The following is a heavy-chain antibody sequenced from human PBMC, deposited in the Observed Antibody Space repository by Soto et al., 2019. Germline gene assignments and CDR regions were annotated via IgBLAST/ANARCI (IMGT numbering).Heavy chain of an antibody. CDR1: GFIFSNNG. J-gene: IGHJ4*02. V-gene: IGHV3-30*03. CDR3: AITSVADASFDY. Sequence: GGSLRLSCAGSGFIFSNNGMHWVRQAPGKGLEWVAFISYDGGETFYADSVKGRFTISRDNSKSTLFLHMNSLKKEDTAVYYCAITSVADASFDYWGQGTLVTVSS. D-gene: IGHD5-12*01. CDR2: ISYDGGET.